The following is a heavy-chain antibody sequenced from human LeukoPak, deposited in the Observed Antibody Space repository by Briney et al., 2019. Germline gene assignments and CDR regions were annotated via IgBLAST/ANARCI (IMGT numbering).Heavy chain of an antibody. CDR3: ARVKSGGYCSGGSCSMSFHWFDP. CDR1: GGTFSSYA. J-gene: IGHJ5*02. Sequence: GASVKVSCKASGGTFSSYAISWVRQAPGQGLEWMGRIIPILGIANYAQKFQGRVTITADKSTSTAYMELSSLRSEDTAVYYCARVKSGGYCSGGSCSMSFHWFDPWGQGTLVTVSS. CDR2: IIPILGIA. V-gene: IGHV1-69*04. D-gene: IGHD2-15*01.